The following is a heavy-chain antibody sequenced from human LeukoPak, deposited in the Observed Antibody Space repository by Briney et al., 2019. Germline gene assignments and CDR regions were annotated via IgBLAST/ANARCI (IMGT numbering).Heavy chain of an antibody. CDR3: AKDLPISGFPFDY. Sequence: GGSLRLSCAASGFTFDDYAMHWVRQAPGKGLEWVAFIRYDGSNKYYADSVKGRFTISRDNSKITLYLQMKSLRVEDTAVYYCAKDLPISGFPFDYWGQGTLVTVSS. CDR1: GFTFDDYA. J-gene: IGHJ4*02. V-gene: IGHV3-30*02. D-gene: IGHD5-12*01. CDR2: IRYDGSNK.